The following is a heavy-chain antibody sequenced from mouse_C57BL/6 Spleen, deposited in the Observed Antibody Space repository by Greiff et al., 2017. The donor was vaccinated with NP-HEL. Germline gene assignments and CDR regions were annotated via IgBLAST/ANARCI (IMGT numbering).Heavy chain of an antibody. J-gene: IGHJ4*01. Sequence: VKLMESGAELARPGASVKLSCKASGYTFTSYGISWVKQRTGQGLEWIGEIYPRSGNTYYNEKFKGKATLTADKSSSTAYMELRSLTSEDSAVYFCARERNDYDGYAMDYWGQGTSVTVSS. D-gene: IGHD2-4*01. CDR3: ARERNDYDGYAMDY. CDR1: GYTFTSYG. CDR2: IYPRSGNT. V-gene: IGHV1-81*01.